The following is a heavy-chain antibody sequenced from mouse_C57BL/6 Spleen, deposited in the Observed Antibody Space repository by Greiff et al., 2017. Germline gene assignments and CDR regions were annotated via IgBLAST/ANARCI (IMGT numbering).Heavy chain of an antibody. D-gene: IGHD2-4*01. CDR1: GYTFTSYW. CDR3: ARTDYDEPFDY. CDR2: IYPSDSET. V-gene: IGHV1-61*01. J-gene: IGHJ2*01. Sequence: QVQLQQPGAELVRPGSSVKLSCKASGYTFTSYWMDWVKQRPGQGLEWIGNIYPSDSETHYNQKFKDKATLTVDKSSSTAYMQLSSLTSEDSAVYYCARTDYDEPFDYWGQGTTLTVSS.